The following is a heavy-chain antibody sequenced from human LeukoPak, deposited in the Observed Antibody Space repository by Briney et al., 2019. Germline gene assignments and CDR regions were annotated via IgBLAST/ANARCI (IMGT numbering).Heavy chain of an antibody. D-gene: IGHD3-3*01. CDR3: ARDGRVLRFLEWPQGRSYYYYMDV. CDR2: IIPIFGTA. V-gene: IGHV1-69*05. Sequence: SVKVSCKASGGTFSSYAISWVRQAPGQGLEWMGGIIPIFGTANYAQKLQGRVTMTTDTSTSTAYMELRSLRSDDTAVYYCARDGRVLRFLEWPQGRSYYYYMDVWGKGTTVTVSS. J-gene: IGHJ6*03. CDR1: GGTFSSYA.